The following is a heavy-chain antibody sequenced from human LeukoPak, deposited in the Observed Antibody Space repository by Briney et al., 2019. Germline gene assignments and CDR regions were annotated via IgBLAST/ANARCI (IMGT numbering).Heavy chain of an antibody. J-gene: IGHJ4*02. CDR2: IYYSGIT. V-gene: IGHV4-59*01. CDR1: GFTFSSYG. Sequence: PGGSLRLSCAASGFTFSSYGMHWVRQAPGKGLEWIGYIYYSGITNYNPSLKSRVAISVDTSKNQFSLKLSSVAAADTAVYYCARAFTSRSSSWQYWGQGTLVTVSS. D-gene: IGHD6-13*01. CDR3: ARAFTSRSSSWQY.